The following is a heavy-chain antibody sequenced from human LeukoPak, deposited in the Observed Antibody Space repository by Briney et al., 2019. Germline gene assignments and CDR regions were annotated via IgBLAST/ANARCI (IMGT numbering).Heavy chain of an antibody. CDR1: GFTFSSYW. D-gene: IGHD3-3*01. CDR3: AKDLITIFGVVNYFDY. J-gene: IGHJ4*02. CDR2: IKQDGSEK. V-gene: IGHV3-7*03. Sequence: GGSLRLSCAASGFTFSSYWMSWVRQAPGKGLEWVANIKQDGSEKYYVDSVKGRFTISRDNSKNTLYLQMNSLRAEDTAVYYCAKDLITIFGVVNYFDYWGQGTLVTVSS.